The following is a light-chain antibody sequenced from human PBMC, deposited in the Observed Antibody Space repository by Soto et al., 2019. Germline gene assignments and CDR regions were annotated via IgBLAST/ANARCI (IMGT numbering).Light chain of an antibody. CDR1: SSGLEIKI. CDR3: AGWDDSLLGPV. V-gene: IGLV1-44*01. J-gene: IGLJ3*02. Sequence: QSALTQSPSASGTPGQRVTISCSGSSSGLEIKILNWYQHIPGKAPKLLIYNDDQRPSGVPDRFSGSRSGTSASLVIAGLRSEDEAEYYCAGWDDSLLGPVFGGGTKLTVL. CDR2: NDD.